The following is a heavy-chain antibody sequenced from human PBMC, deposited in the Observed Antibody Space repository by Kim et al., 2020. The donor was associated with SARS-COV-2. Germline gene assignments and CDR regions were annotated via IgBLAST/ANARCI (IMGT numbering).Heavy chain of an antibody. J-gene: IGHJ3*02. CDR2: IYYSGST. CDR1: GGSISSYY. V-gene: IGHV4-59*01. CDR3: ARDLYDILTGEVNAFDI. Sequence: SETLSLTCTVSGGSISSYYWSWIRQPPGKGLEWIGYIYYSGSTNYNPSLKSRVTISVDTSKNQFSLKLSSVTAADTAVYYCARDLYDILTGEVNAFDIWGQGTMVTVSS. D-gene: IGHD3-9*01.